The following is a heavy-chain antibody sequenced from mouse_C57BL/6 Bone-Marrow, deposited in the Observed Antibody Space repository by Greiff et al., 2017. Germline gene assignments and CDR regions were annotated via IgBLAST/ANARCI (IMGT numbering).Heavy chain of an antibody. V-gene: IGHV14-4*01. J-gene: IGHJ4*01. CDR3: TNELLRPYYDAMDY. Sequence: VQLQQPGAELVRPGASVKLSCTASGFNINDDYMHWVKQRPEQGLEWIGWIDPENGDTEYASKFQGKATITADTSSNTAYLQLSSLTSDDTSVYYCTNELLRPYYDAMDYWGQGTSVTVSS. CDR1: GFNINDDY. D-gene: IGHD1-2*01. CDR2: IDPENGDT.